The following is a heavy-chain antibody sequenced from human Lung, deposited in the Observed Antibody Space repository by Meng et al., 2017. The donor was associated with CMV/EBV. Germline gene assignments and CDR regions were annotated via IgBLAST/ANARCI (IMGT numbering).Heavy chain of an antibody. J-gene: IGHJ4*02. Sequence: EVQLLVSGGGLVQSGGSVRPSXAASGFTFSSYAMSWVRQAPGKGLEWVSAISGSGGSTYYADSVKGRFTISRDNSKNTLYLQMNSLRAEDTAVYYCAKVVSYDFWSGYSPVDYWDQGTLVTVSS. CDR1: GFTFSSYA. V-gene: IGHV3-23*01. CDR2: ISGSGGST. CDR3: AKVVSYDFWSGYSPVDY. D-gene: IGHD3-3*01.